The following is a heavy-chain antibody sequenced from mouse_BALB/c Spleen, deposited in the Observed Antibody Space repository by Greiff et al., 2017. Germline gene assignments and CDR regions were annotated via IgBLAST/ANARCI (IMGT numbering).Heavy chain of an antibody. V-gene: IGHV1-54*01. J-gene: IGHJ3*01. CDR1: GYAFTNYL. D-gene: IGHD2-4*01. CDR3: ARARDDYDGFAY. Sequence: QVQLQQPGAELVRPGTSVKVSCKASGYAFTNYLIEWVKQRPGQGLEWIGVINPGSGGTNYNEKFKGKATLTADKSSSTAYMQLSSLTSDDSAVYFCARARDDYDGFAYWGQGTLVTVSA. CDR2: INPGSGGT.